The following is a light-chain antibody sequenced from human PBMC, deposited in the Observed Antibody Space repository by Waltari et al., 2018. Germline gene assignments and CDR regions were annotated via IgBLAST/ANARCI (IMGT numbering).Light chain of an antibody. CDR3: SSYTSSRHVV. Sequence: QSALTQPASVSGSPGQSITISCTGTSSDVGGYNYVSWYQQHPGKAPKLMIYDVSNRPSGVSNRFSGSKSGNTASLTISGLQAEDEADYYCSSYTSSRHVVFSGGTKLTVL. J-gene: IGLJ2*01. CDR2: DVS. CDR1: SSDVGGYNY. V-gene: IGLV2-14*03.